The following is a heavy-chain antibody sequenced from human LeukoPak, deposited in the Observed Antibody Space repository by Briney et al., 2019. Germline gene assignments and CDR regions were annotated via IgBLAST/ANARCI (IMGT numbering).Heavy chain of an antibody. D-gene: IGHD5-18*01. CDR3: ATTPQRGYSYGWGTDAFDI. J-gene: IGHJ3*02. V-gene: IGHV4-61*02. CDR1: GGSISSGSYY. Sequence: SETLSLTCTVSGGSISSGSYYWSWIRQPAGKGLEWIGRIYTSGSTNYNPSLKSRVTISVDTSKNQFSLKLSSVPAADTAVYYCATTPQRGYSYGWGTDAFDIWGQGTMVTVSS. CDR2: IYTSGST.